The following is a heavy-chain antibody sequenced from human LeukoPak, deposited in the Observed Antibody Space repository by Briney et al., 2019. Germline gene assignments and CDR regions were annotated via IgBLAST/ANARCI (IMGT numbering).Heavy chain of an antibody. CDR3: ARGPYYNTSTGFRGRILGFDY. D-gene: IGHD3-9*01. Sequence: GGALRLSCSTSGYTFSSDAMSWGRRAPGKGLEYVSAISCSRGSTYDADSVKHRVTISRHESNHPLYLQMNSLRAEDTAVYYCARGPYYNTSTGFRGRILGFDYWGQGTLVTVSS. J-gene: IGHJ4*02. CDR1: GYTFSSDA. CDR2: ISCSRGST. V-gene: IGHV3-23*01.